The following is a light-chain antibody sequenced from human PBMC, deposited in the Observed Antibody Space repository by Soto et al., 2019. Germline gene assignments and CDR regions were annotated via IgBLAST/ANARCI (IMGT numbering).Light chain of an antibody. J-gene: IGKJ2*01. CDR3: QQYYDPPRT. CDR2: WAS. Sequence: DIVMTQSPDSLAVSLGERATINCKSSQSILYNSNNKNYLAWYQQKPGQPPKLLIYWASTRESGVPDRFSGSGSQTDFTLTINNLQAEDVAVYYCQQYYDPPRTFGRGTKLEIK. V-gene: IGKV4-1*01. CDR1: QSILYNSNNKNY.